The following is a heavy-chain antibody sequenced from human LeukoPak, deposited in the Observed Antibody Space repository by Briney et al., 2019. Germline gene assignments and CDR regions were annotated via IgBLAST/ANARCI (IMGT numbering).Heavy chain of an antibody. CDR3: TTDLDYYDSSGYYPQSDFDY. V-gene: IGHV3-15*01. CDR2: IKSKTDGGTT. CDR1: GFTFSNAW. Sequence: PGGSLRLSCAASGFTFSNAWMTWVRQAPGKGLEWVGRIKSKTDGGTTDYAAPVKGRFTISRDDSKNTLYLQMNSLKTEDTAVYYCTTDLDYYDSSGYYPQSDFDYWGQGTLVTVSS. J-gene: IGHJ4*02. D-gene: IGHD3-22*01.